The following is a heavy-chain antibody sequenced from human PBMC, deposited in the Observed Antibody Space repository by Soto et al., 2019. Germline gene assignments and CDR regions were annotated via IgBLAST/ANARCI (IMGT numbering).Heavy chain of an antibody. CDR2: INPHGGST. V-gene: IGHV1-46*01. D-gene: IGHD1-26*01. Sequence: ALRVACNGPRATFTSYYINWVRQAPVQGLDWMGVINPHGGSTAYAQKFKGRVTLTRDTSASTVYMEVSSLTSEDTAMYYCARSSGGNFGIIIEGTNWFAPWGQGTLVTVSS. CDR1: RATFTSYY. CDR3: ARSSGGNFGIIIEGTNWFAP. J-gene: IGHJ5*02.